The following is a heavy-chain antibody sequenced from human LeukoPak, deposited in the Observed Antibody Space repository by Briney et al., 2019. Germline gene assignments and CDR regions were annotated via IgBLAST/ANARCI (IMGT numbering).Heavy chain of an antibody. CDR1: GFIFSHYD. D-gene: IGHD4-11*01. CDR3: ARDAQRGFDYSNSLQY. Sequence: PGTSLRLSCAASGFIFSHYDLHWVRQAPGKGLEWVAVIWSDGTNRLYGDSVKGRFSISRDDSHKTVVLQMNNLRANDTGVYYCARDAQRGFDYSNSLQYWGQGALVTVSS. CDR2: IWSDGTNR. J-gene: IGHJ4*02. V-gene: IGHV3-33*01.